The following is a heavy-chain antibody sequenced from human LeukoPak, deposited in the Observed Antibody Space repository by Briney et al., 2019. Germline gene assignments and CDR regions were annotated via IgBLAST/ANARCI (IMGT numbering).Heavy chain of an antibody. V-gene: IGHV3-66*01. J-gene: IGHJ3*02. D-gene: IGHD3-22*01. CDR3: AKDTSGYYYDRQTDAFDI. CDR2: IYSGGST. CDR1: GFTVSSNY. Sequence: GGSLRLSCAASGFTVSSNYMSWVRQAPGKGLEWVSVIYSGGSTYYADFVKGRFTISRDNSKNTLYLQMNSLRAEDTAVYYCAKDTSGYYYDRQTDAFDIWGQGTMVTVSS.